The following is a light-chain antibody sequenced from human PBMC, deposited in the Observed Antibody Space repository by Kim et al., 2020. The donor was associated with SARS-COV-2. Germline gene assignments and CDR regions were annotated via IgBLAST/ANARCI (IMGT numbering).Light chain of an antibody. CDR1: SSDVGGYNY. V-gene: IGLV2-14*03. CDR3: TSYTTSSSYV. J-gene: IGLJ1*01. Sequence: QSALTQPASVSGSPGQSITISCTGTSSDVGGYNYVSWYQHHPGKAPKLMLYDVSKRPSGVSNRFSSSKSGNTASLTISGLQAEDEADYYCTSYTTSSSYVFGTGTKVTVL. CDR2: DVS.